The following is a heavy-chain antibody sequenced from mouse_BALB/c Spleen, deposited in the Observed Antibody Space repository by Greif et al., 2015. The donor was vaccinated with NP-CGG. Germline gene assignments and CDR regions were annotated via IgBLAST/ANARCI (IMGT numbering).Heavy chain of an antibody. CDR3: ARDYDYWYFDV. D-gene: IGHD2-4*01. Sequence: QVQLQQPGAELAKPGAPVKMSCKASGYTFTSYWMHWVKQRPGQGLEWIGYINPSTGYTEYNQKFKDKATLTADKSSSTAYMQLSSLTSEDSAVYYCARDYDYWYFDVWGAGTTVTVSS. J-gene: IGHJ1*01. CDR1: GYTFTSYW. CDR2: INPSTGYT. V-gene: IGHV1-7*01.